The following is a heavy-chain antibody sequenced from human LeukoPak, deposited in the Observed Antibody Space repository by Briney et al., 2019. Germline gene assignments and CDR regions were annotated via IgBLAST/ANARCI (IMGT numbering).Heavy chain of an antibody. J-gene: IGHJ4*02. CDR2: IYSGAGT. CDR3: ARDRGFSSSWRLFVY. CDR1: GFTVSSHY. D-gene: IGHD6-13*01. Sequence: PGGSLRLPCAASGFTVSSHYMSWVRQAPGKGLEWVSVIYSGAGTSYADSVQGRFTISRDNSKNTLYLQMNSLRVEDTAVYYCARDRGFSSSWRLFVYWGQGTLVTVSS. V-gene: IGHV3-66*02.